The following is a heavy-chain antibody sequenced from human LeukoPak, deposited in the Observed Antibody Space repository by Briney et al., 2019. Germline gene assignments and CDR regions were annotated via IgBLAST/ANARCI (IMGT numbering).Heavy chain of an antibody. CDR3: ARDWSSTIFGFWFTHYYFDY. CDR1: GGTFSSYA. V-gene: IGHV1-69*13. D-gene: IGHD3-9*01. CDR2: IIPIFGTA. J-gene: IGHJ4*02. Sequence: GASVKVSCKASGGTFSSYAISWVRQAPGQGLEWMGGIIPIFGTANYAQKFQGRVTITADESTSTAYMELSSLRSDDTAVYYCARDWSSTIFGFWFTHYYFDYWGQGTLVTVSS.